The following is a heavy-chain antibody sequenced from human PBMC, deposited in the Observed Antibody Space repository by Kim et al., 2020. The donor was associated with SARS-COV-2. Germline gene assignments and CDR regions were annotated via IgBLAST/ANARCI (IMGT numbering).Heavy chain of an antibody. V-gene: IGHV1-18*01. CDR2: ISAYNGNT. CDR1: GYTFTSYG. Sequence: ASVKVSCKASGYTFTSYGISWVRQAPGQGLEWMGWISAYNGNTNYAQKLQGRVTMTTDTSTSTAYMELRSLRSDDTAVYYCARDPDRYCSSTSCYGPYYYYGMDVWGQGTTVTVSS. CDR3: ARDPDRYCSSTSCYGPYYYYGMDV. D-gene: IGHD2-2*01. J-gene: IGHJ6*02.